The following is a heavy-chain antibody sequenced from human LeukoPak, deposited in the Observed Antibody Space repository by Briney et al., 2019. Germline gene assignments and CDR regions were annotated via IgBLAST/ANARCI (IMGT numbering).Heavy chain of an antibody. J-gene: IGHJ4*02. CDR1: GFTFSSYA. Sequence: PGGSLRLSCAASGFTFSSYAMHWVRQAPGKGLEWVAFISSDETNKYYADSVKDRFTISRDNSKNTLYLQMNTLRDEDAAVYYCDPHDSSSHFWGQETLVTVSS. D-gene: IGHD6-6*01. V-gene: IGHV3-30-3*01. CDR3: DPHDSSSHF. CDR2: ISSDETNK.